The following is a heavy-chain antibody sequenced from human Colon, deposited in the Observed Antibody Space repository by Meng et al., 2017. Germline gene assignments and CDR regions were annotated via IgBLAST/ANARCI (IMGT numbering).Heavy chain of an antibody. CDR3: TTEIQNVAVTAIEPHDAFGF. CDR2: IKSKSGGGTT. D-gene: IGHD2-21*02. CDR1: GFTFRKAW. Sequence: GESLKISCAASGFTFRKAWMSWVRQAPGKGLEWVGHIKSKSGGGTTDYAAPVKGRFTISRDDSKNTRYVQMNSMKTEDIAVYYCTTEIQNVAVTAIEPHDAFGFWGQGTMVTVSS. J-gene: IGHJ3*01. V-gene: IGHV3-15*01.